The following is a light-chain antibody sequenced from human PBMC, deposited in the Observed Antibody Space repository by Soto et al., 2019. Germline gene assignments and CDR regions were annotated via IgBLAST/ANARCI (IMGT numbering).Light chain of an antibody. CDR2: DAS. J-gene: IGKJ4*01. CDR1: QSVSNY. CDR3: QHRSSWL. Sequence: EIVLTQSPATLSLSPGERATLSCRASQSVSNYLAWYPQKAGQAPRLPIYDASNRATGIPARVSVSGSGTDFTLTTSILGPEDLAVYYCQHRSSWLFGGVTKVQIK. V-gene: IGKV3-11*01.